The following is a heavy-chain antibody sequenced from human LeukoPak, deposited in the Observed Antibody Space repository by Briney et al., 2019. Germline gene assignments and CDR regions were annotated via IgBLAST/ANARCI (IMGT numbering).Heavy chain of an antibody. J-gene: IGHJ6*03. V-gene: IGHV4-34*01. Sequence: SETLSLTCAVYGGSFSGYYWSWIRQPPGKGLEWIGEINHSGSTNYNPSLKSRVTISVDTSKNQFSLKLSSVTAADTAVYYCASLPSSAPGYSEYMDVWGKGTTVTVSS. CDR2: INHSGST. CDR1: GGSFSGYY. CDR3: ASLPSSAPGYSEYMDV. D-gene: IGHD1-26*01.